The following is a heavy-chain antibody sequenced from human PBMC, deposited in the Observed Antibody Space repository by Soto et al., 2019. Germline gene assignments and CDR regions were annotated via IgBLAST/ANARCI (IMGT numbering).Heavy chain of an antibody. D-gene: IGHD3-10*01. CDR2: INTDGSNT. Sequence: PGGSLRLSCAASGFTFSSYWMHWFRQAPGKGLVWVSRINTDGSNTAYADSVKGRFTISRDNAKNTLYLQVSGLRAEDTAVYYCARWFTYGNFDYIVYWCQGTQVSDSS. J-gene: IGHJ4*02. V-gene: IGHV3-74*01. CDR1: GFTFSSYW. CDR3: ARWFTYGNFDYIVY.